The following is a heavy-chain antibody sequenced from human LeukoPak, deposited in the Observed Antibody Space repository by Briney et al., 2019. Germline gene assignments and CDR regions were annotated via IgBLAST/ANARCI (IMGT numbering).Heavy chain of an antibody. CDR1: GFTFSSYG. CDR3: AKDGGEYYDIMTGYYPRLYYMDV. J-gene: IGHJ6*03. D-gene: IGHD3-9*01. CDR2: ISGGGGST. Sequence: GGSLRLSCAASGFTFSSYGMSWVRQAPGKGLEWVSAISGGGGSTYYADSVKGRFTISRDNSKNTLYLQMNSLRAEDTAVYYCAKDGGEYYDIMTGYYPRLYYMDVWGKGTTVTISS. V-gene: IGHV3-23*01.